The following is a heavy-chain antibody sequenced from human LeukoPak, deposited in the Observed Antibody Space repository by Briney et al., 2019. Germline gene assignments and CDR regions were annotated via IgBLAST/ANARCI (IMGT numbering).Heavy chain of an antibody. CDR2: IRRETDSVKT. Sequence: IPGGTLRFSCAASAFTICDVRWRWLRQGPGKGLECVGQIRRETDSVKTDYAAPVKGRFTISRDDSKNPLYLQMHSLKTEDSAVYYCTTEAFHWGQGTLVTVSS. CDR3: TTEAFH. V-gene: IGHV3-15*01. CDR1: AFTICDVR. J-gene: IGHJ1*01.